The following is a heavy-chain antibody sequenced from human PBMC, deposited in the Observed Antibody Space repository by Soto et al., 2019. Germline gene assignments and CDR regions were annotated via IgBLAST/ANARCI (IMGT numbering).Heavy chain of an antibody. J-gene: IGHJ4*02. CDR1: GYTFTGYY. CDR2: INPDSGGT. V-gene: IGHV1-2*02. CDR3: ARELDIVATPDPYYFDY. Sequence: ASVKVSCKASGYTFTGYYMHWVRQAPGQGLEWMGWINPDSGGTNYAQKFQGRVTMTRDTSISTAYMELSRLRSDDTAVYYCARELDIVATPDPYYFDYCGQGTLVAVYS. D-gene: IGHD5-12*01.